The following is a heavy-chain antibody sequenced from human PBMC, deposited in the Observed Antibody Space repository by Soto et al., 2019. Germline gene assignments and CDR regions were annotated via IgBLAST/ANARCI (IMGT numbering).Heavy chain of an antibody. Sequence: EVQLLESGGGLVQAGGSLRLSCAASGFTFSSYAMSWVRQAPGKGLERVSAISGSGGSTYYADSVKGRFTISRDNSKNTLYLQMNSLRAEDTAVYYCAKKGYYDILTGYYFGIDYWGQGTLVTVSS. CDR1: GFTFSSYA. J-gene: IGHJ4*02. V-gene: IGHV3-23*01. CDR3: AKKGYYDILTGYYFGIDY. CDR2: ISGSGGST. D-gene: IGHD3-9*01.